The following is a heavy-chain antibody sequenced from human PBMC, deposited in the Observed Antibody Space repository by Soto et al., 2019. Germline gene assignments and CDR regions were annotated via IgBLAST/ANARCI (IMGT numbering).Heavy chain of an antibody. Sequence: QVQLQESGPGLVKPSETLSLTCTVSGGSISSYYWSWIRQPPGKGLEWIGYIYYSGSTNYNPSLKRRVAISVDTSKNQFSLKLSSVTAADTAVYYCARTPGIAVAGSPYYYGMDVWGQGTTVTVSS. D-gene: IGHD6-19*01. CDR3: ARTPGIAVAGSPYYYGMDV. J-gene: IGHJ6*02. CDR2: IYYSGST. CDR1: GGSISSYY. V-gene: IGHV4-59*01.